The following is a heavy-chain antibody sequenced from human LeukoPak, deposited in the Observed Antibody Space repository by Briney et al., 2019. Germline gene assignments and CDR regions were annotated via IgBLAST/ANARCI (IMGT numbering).Heavy chain of an antibody. CDR2: IYPGDSDT. V-gene: IGHV5-51*01. D-gene: IGHD3-10*01. J-gene: IGHJ4*02. CDR3: ARLGTYWSNYYFEY. Sequence: GESLKISCQGSGYSFTTYWIGWVRQMPGKGLECMRIIYPGDSDTGYSPSFQGQVTISADKSINTAYLQWSSLKASDTAMYYCARLGTYWSNYYFEYWGQGTLVTVSS. CDR1: GYSFTTYW.